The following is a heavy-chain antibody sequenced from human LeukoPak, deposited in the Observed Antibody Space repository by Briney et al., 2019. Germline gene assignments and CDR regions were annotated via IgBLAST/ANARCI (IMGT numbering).Heavy chain of an antibody. J-gene: IGHJ4*02. D-gene: IGHD2-2*01. CDR2: ISDSGDST. Sequence: PGGSLRLSCAASGFTFSSYGMSWVRQAPGKGLEWVSGISDSGDSTYYADSVKGHFTISSDNSKNTLYLQMNNLRAEDTALYYCAKEVSLGYCGSTTCVTFDYWGQGTLVTVSS. CDR1: GFTFSSYG. CDR3: AKEVSLGYCGSTTCVTFDY. V-gene: IGHV3-23*01.